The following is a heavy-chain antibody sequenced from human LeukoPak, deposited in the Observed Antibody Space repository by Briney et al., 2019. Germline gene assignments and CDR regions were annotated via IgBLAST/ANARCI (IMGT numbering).Heavy chain of an antibody. CDR3: ARPTVEDYYYMDV. CDR1: GYTFTSYG. J-gene: IGHJ6*03. D-gene: IGHD4-11*01. Sequence: ASVKVSCKASGYTFTSYGISWVRQAPGQGLEWMGWINPNSGGTNYAQKFQGRVTMTRDTSISTAYMELSRLRSDDTAVYYCARPTVEDYYYMDVWGKGTTVTVSS. CDR2: INPNSGGT. V-gene: IGHV1-2*02.